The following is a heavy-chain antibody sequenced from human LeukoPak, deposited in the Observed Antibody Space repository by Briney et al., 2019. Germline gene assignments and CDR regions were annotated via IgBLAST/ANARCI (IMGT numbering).Heavy chain of an antibody. V-gene: IGHV3-23*01. J-gene: IGHJ4*02. CDR2: ISGSGGST. CDR1: GFTFSSYG. CDR3: AKDGVGPIQLWLDY. Sequence: GGSLRLSCAASGFTFSSYGMSWVRQAPGKGLEWVSGISGSGGSTYYADSVKGRFTISRDNSKNTLYLQMNSLRAEDTAVYYCAKDGVGPIQLWLDYWGQGTLVTVSS. D-gene: IGHD5-18*01.